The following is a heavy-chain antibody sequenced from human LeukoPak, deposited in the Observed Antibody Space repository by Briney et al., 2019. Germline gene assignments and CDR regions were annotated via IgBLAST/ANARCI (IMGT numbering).Heavy chain of an antibody. Sequence: PGGSLRLSCAASGFTFSSYSMNWVRQAPGKGLERIGCIYYSGSTYYNPSLKSRVTISVDTSKNQFSLKLSSVTAADTAVYYCARNPLLLRAFDIWGQGTMVTVSS. CDR1: GFTFSSYSMN. CDR3: ARNPLLLRAFDI. CDR2: IYYSGST. D-gene: IGHD2-15*01. V-gene: IGHV4-59*05. J-gene: IGHJ3*02.